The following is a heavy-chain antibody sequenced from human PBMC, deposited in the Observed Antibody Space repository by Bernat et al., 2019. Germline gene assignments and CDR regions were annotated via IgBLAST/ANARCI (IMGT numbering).Heavy chain of an antibody. Sequence: EVQLVESGGGVVQPGGSLRLSCVASGFPFSTFWMTWVRQAPGKGLEWVANINADGGERYYLDSVKGRFTISRDNSKNSLYLQMNSLRAEDTALYYCAKGGHVDYCGQGTLVTVSS. J-gene: IGHJ4*02. CDR2: INADGGER. CDR1: GFPFSTFW. CDR3: AKGGHVDY. V-gene: IGHV3-7*03.